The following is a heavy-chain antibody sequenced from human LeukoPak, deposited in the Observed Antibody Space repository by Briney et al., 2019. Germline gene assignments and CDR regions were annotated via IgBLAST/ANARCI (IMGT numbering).Heavy chain of an antibody. CDR2: IYYSGST. V-gene: IGHV4-39*07. CDR1: GGSISSSNFY. Sequence: PSETLSLTCTVSGGSISSSNFYWGWIRQPPGKGLEWIGSIYYSGSTYYNPSLKSRVTISVDTSKNQFSLKLSSVTAADTAVYYCARARFFDWLLYNWFDPWGQGTLVTVSS. CDR3: ARARFFDWLLYNWFDP. D-gene: IGHD3-9*01. J-gene: IGHJ5*02.